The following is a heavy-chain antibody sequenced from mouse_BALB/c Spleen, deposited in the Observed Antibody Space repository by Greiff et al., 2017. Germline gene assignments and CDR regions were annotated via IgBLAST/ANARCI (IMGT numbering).Heavy chain of an antibody. CDR3: ARHYYYGSSGYFDV. J-gene: IGHJ1*01. Sequence: EVMLVESGGGLVQPGGSLKLSCAASGFTFSSYTMSWVRQTPEKRLEWVAYISNGGGSTYYPDTVKGRFTISRDNAKNTLYLQMSSLKSEDTAMCYCARHYYYGSSGYFDVWGAGTTVTVSS. CDR1: GFTFSSYT. V-gene: IGHV5-12-2*01. D-gene: IGHD1-1*01. CDR2: ISNGGGST.